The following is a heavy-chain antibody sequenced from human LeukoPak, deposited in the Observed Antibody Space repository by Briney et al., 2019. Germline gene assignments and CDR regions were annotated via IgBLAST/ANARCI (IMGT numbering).Heavy chain of an antibody. D-gene: IGHD3-9*01. CDR1: GFTFSTYG. J-gene: IGHJ4*02. CDR3: AETGPTDF. CDR2: ISHDGTNK. V-gene: IGHV3-30*03. Sequence: GGSLRLSCAASGFTFSTYGMHWVRQAPGKGLEWVAAISHDGTNKHYADSVKGRFTISRDNSKNTLYLQMNSLRAEDTGLCYCAETGPTDFWGQGTLVTVSS.